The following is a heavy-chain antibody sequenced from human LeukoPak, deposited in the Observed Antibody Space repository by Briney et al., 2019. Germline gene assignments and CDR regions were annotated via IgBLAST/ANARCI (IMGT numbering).Heavy chain of an antibody. CDR3: ASLKRSWYLHSSSHTIDY. Sequence: SETLSLTCTVSGGSISSGSYYWGWIRQPPGKGLEWIGSIYYSGSTYYSPSLKSRVTISVDTSKNQFSLKLSSVTAADTAVYYCASLKRSWYLHSSSHTIDYWGQGTLVTVSS. D-gene: IGHD6-13*01. J-gene: IGHJ4*02. CDR1: GGSISSGSYY. CDR2: IYYSGST. V-gene: IGHV4-39*01.